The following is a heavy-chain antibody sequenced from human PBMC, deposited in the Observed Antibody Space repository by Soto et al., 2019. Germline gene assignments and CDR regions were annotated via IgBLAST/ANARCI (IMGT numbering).Heavy chain of an antibody. V-gene: IGHV4-59*07. Sequence: QVQLRESGPGLVKPSDTLSLICTVSGGSISTYYWRWIRQPPGKGLEWIASVYYNGFTNYNPSLMSRVTMSVDTFRNQFSLRLNSVTAADTAMYYCARVSYDLVYYFDFWGQGTLVTVSS. D-gene: IGHD3-16*01. CDR1: GGSISTYY. J-gene: IGHJ4*02. CDR3: ARVSYDLVYYFDF. CDR2: VYYNGFT.